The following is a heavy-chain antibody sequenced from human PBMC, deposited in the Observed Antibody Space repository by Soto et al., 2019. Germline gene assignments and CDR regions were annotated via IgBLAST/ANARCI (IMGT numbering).Heavy chain of an antibody. Sequence: SETLSLTCTVAGGSISSYYWSWIRQPPGKGLEWIGYIHYSGSTNYNPSLKSRVTISVDTSKNQFSLKLSSVTAADTAVYYCARPHGGSSGWDNWFDPWGQGTLVTVSS. V-gene: IGHV4-59*01. J-gene: IGHJ5*02. D-gene: IGHD6-25*01. CDR3: ARPHGGSSGWDNWFDP. CDR1: GGSISSYY. CDR2: IHYSGST.